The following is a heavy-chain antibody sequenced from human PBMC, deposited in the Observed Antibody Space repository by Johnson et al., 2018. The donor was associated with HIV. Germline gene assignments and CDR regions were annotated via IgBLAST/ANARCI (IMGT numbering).Heavy chain of an antibody. J-gene: IGHJ3*02. V-gene: IGHV3-20*04. CDR2: IHWNGGST. Sequence: VQLVESGGGVVRPGGSLRLSCAASGFTFDDYGMSWVRQAPGKGLEWVSGIHWNGGSTGYADSVKGRFTISRDNAKNSLYLQMNSLRAEDTALYYCARGVLLWFRELSSLNDAFDIWGQGTMVTVSS. D-gene: IGHD3-10*01. CDR1: GFTFDDYG. CDR3: ARGVLLWFRELSSLNDAFDI.